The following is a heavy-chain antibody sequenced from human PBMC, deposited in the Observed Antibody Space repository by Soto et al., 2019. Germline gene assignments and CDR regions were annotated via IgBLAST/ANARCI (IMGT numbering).Heavy chain of an antibody. CDR2: INAGNGNT. CDR1: GYPFTSYA. CDR3: ARVGSDYVFVFFDY. J-gene: IGHJ4*02. V-gene: IGHV1-3*01. Sequence: GSSMKLSCKAFGYPFTSYAIHLGRQAPGQRLEWMGWINAGNGNTKYSQKFQGRVTITRDTSASTAYMELSSLRSEDTAVYYCARVGSDYVFVFFDYWGQGTLVTVSS. D-gene: IGHD3-16*01.